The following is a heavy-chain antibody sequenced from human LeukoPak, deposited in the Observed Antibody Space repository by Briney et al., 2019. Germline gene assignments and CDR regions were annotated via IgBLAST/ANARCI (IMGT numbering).Heavy chain of an antibody. CDR2: ISYDGSNK. J-gene: IGHJ4*02. V-gene: IGHV3-30*18. CDR3: AKEMYSGYNYFDY. CDR1: GFTFSSYG. Sequence: SGGSLRLSCAASGFTFSSYGMHGVRQAPGKGLEWVAVISYDGSNKYYADSVKGRFTISRDNSKNTLYLQMNSLRAEDTAVYYCAKEMYSGYNYFDYWGQGTLVTVSS. D-gene: IGHD5-12*01.